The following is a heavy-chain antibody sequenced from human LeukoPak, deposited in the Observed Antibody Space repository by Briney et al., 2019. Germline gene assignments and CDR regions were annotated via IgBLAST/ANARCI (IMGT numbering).Heavy chain of an antibody. V-gene: IGHV4-39*01. CDR3: ARHKYYYDSSGYFYWFDP. CDR1: GGSISSSSYY. CDR2: IYYSGST. J-gene: IGHJ5*02. Sequence: PSETLSLTCTVSGGSISSSSYYWGWIRQPPGKGLEWIGSIYYSGSTYYNPSLKSRVTISVDTSKNQFSLKLSSVTAADTAVYYCARHKYYYDSSGYFYWFDPWAREPWSPSPQ. D-gene: IGHD3-22*01.